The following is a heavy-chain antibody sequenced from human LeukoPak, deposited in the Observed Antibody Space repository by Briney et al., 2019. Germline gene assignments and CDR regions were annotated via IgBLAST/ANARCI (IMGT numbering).Heavy chain of an antibody. V-gene: IGHV3-21*01. Sequence: GGSLRLSCAASGFTFSSYSMNWVRQAPGKGLEWVSSISSSSSYIYYADSVKGRFAISRDNAKNSLYLQMNSLRAEDTAVYYCARGERTYYYDSSGYYYVDYWGQGTLVTVSS. CDR3: ARGERTYYYDSSGYYYVDY. CDR1: GFTFSSYS. D-gene: IGHD3-22*01. J-gene: IGHJ4*02. CDR2: ISSSSSYI.